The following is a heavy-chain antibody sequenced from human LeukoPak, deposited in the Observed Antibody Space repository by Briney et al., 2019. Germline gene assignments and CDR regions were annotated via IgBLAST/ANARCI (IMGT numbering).Heavy chain of an antibody. CDR3: ARDRSTRYFDY. D-gene: IGHD1-1*01. Sequence: GGSLRLSCAASRFTFSNHGMHWIRQVPGKGLEWVACIWYDGSNQNYADSVKGRFTISRDNSKNMLYLQMNSLRDEDTAVYYCARDRSTRYFDYWGQGTLVTVSS. CDR1: RFTFSNHG. J-gene: IGHJ4*02. V-gene: IGHV3-33*01. CDR2: IWYDGSNQ.